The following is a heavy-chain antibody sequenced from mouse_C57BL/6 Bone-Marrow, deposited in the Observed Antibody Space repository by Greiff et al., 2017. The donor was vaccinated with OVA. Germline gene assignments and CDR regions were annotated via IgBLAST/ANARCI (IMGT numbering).Heavy chain of an antibody. V-gene: IGHV14-3*01. CDR1: GFNIKNTY. D-gene: IGHD1-1*01. J-gene: IGHJ1*03. CDR3: ARRDGLRRYLDD. CDR2: IDPANGTT. Sequence: VQLQQSVAELVRPGASVTLSCTASGFNIKNTYMHWVQQRPEQGLEWIGRIDPANGTTKYASQFQGQATITEDTSSNTAYLQLSSLTSEDTAIDDCARRDGLRRYLDDWGKGTTVTVSS.